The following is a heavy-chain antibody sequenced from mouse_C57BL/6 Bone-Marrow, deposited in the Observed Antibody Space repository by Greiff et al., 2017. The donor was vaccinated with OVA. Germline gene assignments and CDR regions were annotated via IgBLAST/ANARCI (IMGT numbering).Heavy chain of an antibody. D-gene: IGHD4-1*01. Sequence: EVQLQESGPGLVKPSQSLSLTCSVTGYSITSGYYWNWIRQFPGNKLEWMGYISYDGSNNYNPSLKNRISITRDTSQNQFFLKMNSVTTEDTATYDCARGEQGHDYWGQGTTLTVSS. J-gene: IGHJ2*01. V-gene: IGHV3-6*01. CDR2: ISYDGSN. CDR3: ARGEQGHDY. CDR1: GYSITSGYY.